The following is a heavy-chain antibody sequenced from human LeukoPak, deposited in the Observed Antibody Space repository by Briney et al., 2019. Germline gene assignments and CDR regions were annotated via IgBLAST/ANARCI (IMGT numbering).Heavy chain of an antibody. D-gene: IGHD1/OR15-1a*01. CDR3: ARVGTGTRSFDY. CDR2: ISAYNGYT. V-gene: IGHV1-18*01. CDR1: GYTFTTYD. Sequence: GASVKVSCKTSGYTFTTYDINWVRQAPGQGLEWMGRISAYNGYTNYGQKLQGRVTMTTDTSTSTAYMELRSLRSDDTALYYCARVGTGTRSFDYWGQGTLVTVSS. J-gene: IGHJ4*02.